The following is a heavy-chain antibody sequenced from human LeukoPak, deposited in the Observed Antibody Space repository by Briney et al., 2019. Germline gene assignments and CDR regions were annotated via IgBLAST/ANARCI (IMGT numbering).Heavy chain of an antibody. V-gene: IGHV3-33*01. CDR2: IYYDGSNK. Sequence: GGSLRFSCAASGFKFSNFGMHWIRQAPGKGLEWVSVIYYDGSNKYYADSVKGRFTTSKDNSKNMLYLQMNGLRAEDTAAYYCARVWTSGSYGDYWGQGTLVTVSS. CDR1: GFKFSNFG. J-gene: IGHJ4*02. CDR3: ARVWTSGSYGDY. D-gene: IGHD3-10*01.